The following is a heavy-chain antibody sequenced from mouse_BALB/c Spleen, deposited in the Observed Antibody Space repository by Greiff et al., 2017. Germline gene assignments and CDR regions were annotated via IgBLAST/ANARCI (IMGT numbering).Heavy chain of an antibody. D-gene: IGHD1-1*01. V-gene: IGHV5-12-1*01. CDR1: GFAFSSYD. J-gene: IGHJ2*01. CDR3: ARQGYYGSSFDY. CDR2: ISSGGGST. Sequence: EVHLVESGGGLVKPGGSLKLSCAASGFAFSSYDMSWVRQTPEKRLEWVAYISSGGGSTYYPDTVKGRFTISRDNAKNTLYLQMSSLKSEDTAMYYCARQGYYGSSFDYWGQGTTLTVSS.